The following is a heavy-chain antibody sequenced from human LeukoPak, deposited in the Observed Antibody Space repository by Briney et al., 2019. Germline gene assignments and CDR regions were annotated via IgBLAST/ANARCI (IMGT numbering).Heavy chain of an antibody. CDR1: GYTFTSYD. CDR3: ARDGGAKRKTSDY. J-gene: IGHJ4*02. V-gene: IGHV1-46*01. D-gene: IGHD1-14*01. CDR2: INPSGGST. Sequence: ASVTVSFKSSGYTFTSYDINWVRQAPGQGLEWMGIINPSGGSTSYAQKFQGRVTMTRDMSTSTVYMELSSLRSEDTAVYYCARDGGAKRKTSDYWGQGTLVTVSS.